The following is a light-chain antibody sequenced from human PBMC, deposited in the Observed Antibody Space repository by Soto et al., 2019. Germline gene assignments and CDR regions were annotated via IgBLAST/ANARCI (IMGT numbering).Light chain of an antibody. Sequence: QAVLTQPPSVSGAPGQRVTISCTGSSSNIGAGYGVHWYQQLPGTAPKLLIYGNNNRPSGVPDRFSSSKSGTSASLAITGLQAEDEADYYCQSYDSSLRGVFGGGTKLTVL. V-gene: IGLV1-40*01. CDR1: SSNIGAGYG. CDR2: GNN. J-gene: IGLJ3*02. CDR3: QSYDSSLRGV.